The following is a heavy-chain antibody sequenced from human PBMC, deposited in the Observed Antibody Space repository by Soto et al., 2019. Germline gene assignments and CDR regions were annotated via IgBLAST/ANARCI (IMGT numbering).Heavy chain of an antibody. CDR3: ARRHTSSSGEWFDP. CDR2: IYPGDSDT. Sequence: PGESLKISCKGSGYSFTTSWIGWVRQMPGKGLEWMGIIYPGDSDTRYSPSFQGQVTISADKSIRTAYLQWSSLKASDTAMYYCARRHTSSSGEWFDPWGQGTLVTVSS. CDR1: GYSFTTSW. J-gene: IGHJ5*02. V-gene: IGHV5-51*01. D-gene: IGHD6-6*01.